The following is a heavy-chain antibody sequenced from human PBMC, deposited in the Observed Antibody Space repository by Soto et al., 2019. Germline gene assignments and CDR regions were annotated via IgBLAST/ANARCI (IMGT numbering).Heavy chain of an antibody. CDR2: ISGSGGST. Sequence: GGSLRLSCAASGFTFSSYAMSWVRQAPGKGLEWVSAISGSGGSTYYADSVKGRFTISRDNSKNTLYLQMNSLRAEDTAVYYCAKVLVDDIVLMVYASEDYYYYYMDVWGKGTTVTVSS. CDR3: AKVLVDDIVLMVYASEDYYYYYMDV. CDR1: GFTFSSYA. J-gene: IGHJ6*03. V-gene: IGHV3-23*01. D-gene: IGHD2-8*01.